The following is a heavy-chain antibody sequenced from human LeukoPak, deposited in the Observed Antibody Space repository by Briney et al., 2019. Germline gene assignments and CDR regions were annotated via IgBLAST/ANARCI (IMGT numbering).Heavy chain of an antibody. Sequence: SETLSLTCTVSGGSINNYYWSWIRQPAGKGLEWIGRIYTRGSTNYNPSLKSRVTISVDTSKNQFSLKLSSVTAADTAVYYCARGRGELPNYYGSGSPSYYYYMDVWGKGTTVTVSS. CDR3: ARGRGELPNYYGSGSPSYYYYMDV. D-gene: IGHD3-10*01. CDR2: IYTRGST. V-gene: IGHV4-4*07. CDR1: GGSINNYY. J-gene: IGHJ6*03.